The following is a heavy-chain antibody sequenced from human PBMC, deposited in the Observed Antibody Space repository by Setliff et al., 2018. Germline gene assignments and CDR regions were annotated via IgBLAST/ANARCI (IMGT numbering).Heavy chain of an antibody. CDR2: INHSGNT. D-gene: IGHD6-19*01. Sequence: LSLTCAVSGDSISSGSWWSWVRQPPEKGLEWIGEINHSGNTNYNPSLKGRVTILVDKSTNQFSLKLNSVTAADTAVYYCVRTDYSDGRYSMDVWGKGTTVTVSS. V-gene: IGHV4-4*02. J-gene: IGHJ6*03. CDR1: GDSISSGSW. CDR3: VRTDYSDGRYSMDV.